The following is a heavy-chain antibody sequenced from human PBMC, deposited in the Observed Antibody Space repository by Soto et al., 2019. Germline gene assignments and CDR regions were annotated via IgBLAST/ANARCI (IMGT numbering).Heavy chain of an antibody. D-gene: IGHD2-2*01. V-gene: IGHV3-66*01. CDR2: IYSGGST. J-gene: IGHJ6*03. Sequence: GGSLRLSCAASGFTVSSNYMSWVRQAPGKGLEWVSVIYSGGSTYYADSVKGRFTISRDNSKNTLYLQMNSLRAEDTAVYYCARAKCSSTSCYYYYYYYYMDVWGKGATVTVSS. CDR3: ARAKCSSTSCYYYYYYYYMDV. CDR1: GFTVSSNY.